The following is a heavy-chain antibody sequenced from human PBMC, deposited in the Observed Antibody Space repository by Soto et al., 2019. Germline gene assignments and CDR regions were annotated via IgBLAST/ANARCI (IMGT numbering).Heavy chain of an antibody. J-gene: IGHJ6*02. CDR3: AASIFYYGMDV. Sequence: PGESLKICCKGAGYTFTNYLIGWVRQMPGKGLEWMGIIYPGDSDTKYNPSFQGQVTIAADKSITTTYLRWTSLKASATAIYYCAASIFYYGMDVWGQGTTVTVSS. CDR1: GYTFTNYL. V-gene: IGHV5-51*01. CDR2: IYPGDSDT.